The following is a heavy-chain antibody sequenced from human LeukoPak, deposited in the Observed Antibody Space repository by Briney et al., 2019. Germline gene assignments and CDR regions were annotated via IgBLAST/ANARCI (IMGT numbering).Heavy chain of an antibody. J-gene: IGHJ3*02. Sequence: SETLSLTCTVSGGSISSYYWSWIRQPPGKGLEWIGYIYYSGSTYYNPSLKSRVTISVDTSKNQFSLKLSSVIAADTAVYYCAKRNADSSSWSPNGAFDIWGKGTMVTVSS. D-gene: IGHD6-13*01. CDR1: GGSISSYY. V-gene: IGHV4-59*12. CDR2: IYYSGST. CDR3: AKRNADSSSWSPNGAFDI.